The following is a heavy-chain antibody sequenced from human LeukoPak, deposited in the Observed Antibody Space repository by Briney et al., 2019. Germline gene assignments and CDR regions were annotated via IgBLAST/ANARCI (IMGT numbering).Heavy chain of an antibody. J-gene: IGHJ4*02. V-gene: IGHV3-23*01. CDR3: AREYCSGDWYSAGFDS. D-gene: IGHD2-21*01. CDR1: GFTFSSYV. CDR2: ISGSGGST. Sequence: PGGSLRLSCAATGFTFSSYVMSWVRQAPGKGLEWVSAISGSGGSTFSADSVKGRFTISRDNSKNTLYLQMSSLRAEDTAVYYCAREYCSGDWYSAGFDSWGQGTLVTVSS.